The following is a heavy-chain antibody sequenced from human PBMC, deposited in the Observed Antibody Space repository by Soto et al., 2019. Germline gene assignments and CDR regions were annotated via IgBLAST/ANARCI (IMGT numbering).Heavy chain of an antibody. CDR3: ARAEKLDVYYDFWSGYFANDAFDI. J-gene: IGHJ3*02. CDR1: GGSISSYY. V-gene: IGHV4-59*01. D-gene: IGHD3-3*01. Sequence: QVQLQESGPGLVKPSETLSLTCTVSGGSISSYYWSWIRQPPGKGLEWIGYIYYSGSTNYNPSLKSRVTISVDTSKNQFSLKLSSVTAADTAVYYCARAEKLDVYYDFWSGYFANDAFDIWGQGTMVTVSS. CDR2: IYYSGST.